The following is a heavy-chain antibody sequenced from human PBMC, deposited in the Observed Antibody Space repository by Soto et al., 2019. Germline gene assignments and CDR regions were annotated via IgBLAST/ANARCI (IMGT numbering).Heavy chain of an antibody. V-gene: IGHV3-9*01. CDR3: ASRGDTAMAPNY. D-gene: IGHD5-18*01. CDR1: GFTFDDYA. CDR2: ISWKSGRI. Sequence: PGGSLRLSCAASGFTFDDYAMHWVRQAPGKGLEWVSGISWKSGRIGYADSVKGRFTISRDNAKNSLYLQMNSLRAEDTAVYYCASRGDTAMAPNYWGQGTLVTVSS. J-gene: IGHJ4*02.